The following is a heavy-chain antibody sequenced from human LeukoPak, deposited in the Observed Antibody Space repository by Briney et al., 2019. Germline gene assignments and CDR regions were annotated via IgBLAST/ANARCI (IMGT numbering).Heavy chain of an antibody. CDR1: GGTFSSYA. CDR2: ISAYNGNT. D-gene: IGHD3-22*01. J-gene: IGHJ4*02. CDR3: ARELEYYDSSGYSDY. V-gene: IGHV1-18*01. Sequence: ASVKVSCKASGGTFSSYAISWVRQAPGQGLEWMGWISAYNGNTNYAQKLQGRVTMTTDTSTSTAYMELRSLRSDDTAVYYCARELEYYDSSGYSDYWGQGTLVTVSS.